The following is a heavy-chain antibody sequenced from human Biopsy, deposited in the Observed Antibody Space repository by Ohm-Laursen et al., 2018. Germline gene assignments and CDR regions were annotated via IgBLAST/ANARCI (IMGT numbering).Heavy chain of an antibody. J-gene: IGHJ3*01. CDR1: GGSITDDH. D-gene: IGHD1-1*01. V-gene: IGHV4-59*07. Sequence: SDTLSFTCTVSGGSITDDHWSWIRQSPGQGLEWIGSISKRGATPYNPSLRGRVAISVDTSKNQFSLKLSSVTDADTAIFFCARLYRLDDYWNDDPPDAFDVWGQGTRVTVSS. CDR3: ARLYRLDDYWNDDPPDAFDV. CDR2: ISKRGAT.